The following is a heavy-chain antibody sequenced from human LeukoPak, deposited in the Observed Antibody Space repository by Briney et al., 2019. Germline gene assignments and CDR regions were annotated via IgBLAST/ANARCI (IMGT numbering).Heavy chain of an antibody. CDR1: GFTFSDYY. V-gene: IGHV3-11*01. Sequence: GGSLRLSCAASGFTFSDYYMSWIRQAPGKGLEWVSHISSSGSTIYYADSVKGRFTISRDNAKNSLYLQMNSLRAEDTAVYYCARDYYDSSGPIDYWGQGTLVTVSS. CDR3: ARDYYDSSGPIDY. J-gene: IGHJ4*02. D-gene: IGHD3-22*01. CDR2: ISSSGSTI.